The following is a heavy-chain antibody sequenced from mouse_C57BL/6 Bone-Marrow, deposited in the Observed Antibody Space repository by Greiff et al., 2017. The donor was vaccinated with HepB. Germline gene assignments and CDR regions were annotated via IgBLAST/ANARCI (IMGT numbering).Heavy chain of an antibody. CDR3: ARTYYYGSSYPPLFDY. CDR2: INPYNGGT. J-gene: IGHJ2*01. D-gene: IGHD1-1*01. CDR1: GYTFTDYY. Sequence: EVQLQQSGPVLVKPGASVKMSCKASGYTFTDYYMNWVKQSHGKSLEWIGVINPYNGGTSYNQKFKGKATLTVDKSSSTAYMELNILTSEDSAVYYCARTYYYGSSYPPLFDYWGQGTTLTVSS. V-gene: IGHV1-19*01.